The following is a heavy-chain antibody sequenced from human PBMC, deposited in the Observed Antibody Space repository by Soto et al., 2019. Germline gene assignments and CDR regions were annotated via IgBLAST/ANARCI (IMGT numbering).Heavy chain of an antibody. V-gene: IGHV3-23*01. CDR3: EKVYSISWYFDAFDI. J-gene: IGHJ3*02. CDR2: ISGSGGST. Sequence: EVQLLESGGGLVQPGGSLRLSCAASGFTFSSYAMSWVRQAPGKGLEWVSAISGSGGSTYYADSVKGRFTISRDNSKNNKYLQMNSLRADDTAIYYYEKVYSISWYFDAFDIWGHGTMVTVSS. CDR1: GFTFSSYA. D-gene: IGHD6-13*01.